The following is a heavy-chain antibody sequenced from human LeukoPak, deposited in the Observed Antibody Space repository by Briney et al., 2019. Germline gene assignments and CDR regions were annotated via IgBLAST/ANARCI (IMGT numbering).Heavy chain of an antibody. D-gene: IGHD6-25*01. Sequence: GGSLRLSCAASGFSFSSYGMHWVRQAPGKGLEWVAAIWYDGSNQYYADSVKGRFTISRDNSKNTLYLQMNSLRVEDTAVYYCAKDLAATTHSAWYFDLWGRGTLVTVSS. CDR3: AKDLAATTHSAWYFDL. J-gene: IGHJ2*01. V-gene: IGHV3-33*06. CDR2: IWYDGSNQ. CDR1: GFSFSSYG.